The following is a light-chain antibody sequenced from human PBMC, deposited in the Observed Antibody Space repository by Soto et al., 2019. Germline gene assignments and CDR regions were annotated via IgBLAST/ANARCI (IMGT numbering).Light chain of an antibody. J-gene: IGKJ1*01. Sequence: DIQMTQSPSSLSASVGDRVTITCRSSRSISSYLNWYQQKPGKAPKLLIYAASSWQSGVPSRFSGSGSGTDFTLTIRSLQPEDFATYYCQQSYSTPPWTFGQGTTGDIK. CDR1: RSISSY. CDR2: AAS. V-gene: IGKV1-39*01. CDR3: QQSYSTPPWT.